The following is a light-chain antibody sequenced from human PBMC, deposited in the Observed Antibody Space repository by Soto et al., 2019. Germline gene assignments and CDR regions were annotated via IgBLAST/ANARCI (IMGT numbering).Light chain of an antibody. Sequence: QSALTRPASVSGSPGQSITISCTGTSSDVGGYNYVSWFQQHPGKAPKLMIYEVSNRPSGVSNRFSGSKSGNTASLTIFGLQAEDEADYYCSSYTSSSTYVFGSGTKVTVL. V-gene: IGLV2-14*01. CDR3: SSYTSSSTYV. CDR2: EVS. CDR1: SSDVGGYNY. J-gene: IGLJ1*01.